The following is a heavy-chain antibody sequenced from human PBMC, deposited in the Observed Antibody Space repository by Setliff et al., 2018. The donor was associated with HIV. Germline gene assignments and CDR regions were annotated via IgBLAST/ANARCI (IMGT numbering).Heavy chain of an antibody. D-gene: IGHD7-27*01. Sequence: GASVKVSCKASGYTFTGYYIHWVRQAPGQGLEWMGWINPHSGCTNYAQNFQGRVTMTRDTSIRTAYMELSRLRSDDTAVYYCAKTAMTGDPAIGWFDPWGQGTLVAVSS. CDR2: INPHSGCT. J-gene: IGHJ5*02. CDR3: AKTAMTGDPAIGWFDP. CDR1: GYTFTGYY. V-gene: IGHV1-2*02.